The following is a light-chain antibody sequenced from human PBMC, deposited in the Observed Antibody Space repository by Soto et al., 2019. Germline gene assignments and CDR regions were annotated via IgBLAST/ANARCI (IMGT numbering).Light chain of an antibody. J-gene: IGKJ1*01. CDR3: QQMYNIPRT. CDR2: SAS. CDR1: QYINHY. V-gene: IGKV1-39*01. Sequence: DIQLTQSPSSLSASVGDRVTVTCRASQYINHYLNWYQQKPGKAPRLLIYSASTLHTGVSSTFSGSGSGTEFTLTITSLQPEDVATYYCQQMYNIPRTFGQGTRVEL.